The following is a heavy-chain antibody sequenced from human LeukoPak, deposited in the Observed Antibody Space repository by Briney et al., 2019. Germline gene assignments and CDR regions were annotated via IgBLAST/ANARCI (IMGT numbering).Heavy chain of an antibody. CDR1: GFTFSSYA. D-gene: IGHD2-2*01. J-gene: IGHJ6*02. CDR2: ISWDGGST. CDR3: AKDISDCSSTSCATPDYYYYGMDV. V-gene: IGHV3-43*02. Sequence: GGSLRLSCAASGFTFSSYAMSWVRQAPGKGLEWVSLISWDGGSTYYADSVKGRFTISRDNSKNSLYLQMNSLRTEDTALYYCAKDISDCSSTSCATPDYYYYGMDVWGQGTTVTVSS.